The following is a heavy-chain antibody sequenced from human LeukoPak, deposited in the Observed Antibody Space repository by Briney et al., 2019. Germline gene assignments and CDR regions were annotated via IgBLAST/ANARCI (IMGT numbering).Heavy chain of an antibody. J-gene: IGHJ4*02. CDR2: ISSSSSYI. D-gene: IGHD3-22*01. Sequence: GGSLRLSCAASGFTFSSYSMNWVRQAPGEGLEWVSSISSSSSYIYYADSVKGRFTISRDNAKNSLYLQMNSLRAEDTAVYYCARVRRYYYDSSGYYDYWGQGTLVTVSS. CDR1: GFTFSSYS. CDR3: ARVRRYYYDSSGYYDY. V-gene: IGHV3-21*01.